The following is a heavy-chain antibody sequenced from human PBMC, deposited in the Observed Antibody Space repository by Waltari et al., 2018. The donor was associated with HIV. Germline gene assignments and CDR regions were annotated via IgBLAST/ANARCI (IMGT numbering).Heavy chain of an antibody. J-gene: IGHJ6*02. V-gene: IGHV4-34*01. CDR2: INHRVSI. CDR1: DGSVRGYY. D-gene: IGHD7-27*01. Sequence: QVRLQHRRAALLTPSQPLSLTCASYDGSVRGYYWSWISQPPGKGLECIGEINHRVSINYNPSLKSRVIISLARYKNQFSLKLTSVTAADTAIYCCARGSWGSGMDVWGLGTTVIVSS. CDR3: ARGSWGSGMDV.